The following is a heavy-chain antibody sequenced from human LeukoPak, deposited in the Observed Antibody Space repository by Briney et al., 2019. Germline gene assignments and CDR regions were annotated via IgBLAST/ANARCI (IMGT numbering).Heavy chain of an antibody. CDR3: ARGYSSADY. Sequence: GGSLILSCAASGLNVSTNNMNWVRQAPGKGLEWVSVIYRGGSTLNANSVKGRFTISRDSSRNTLFLQMNSLRAEDTAVYYCARGYSSADYWGQGTLVTVSS. V-gene: IGHV3-53*01. D-gene: IGHD5-18*01. CDR1: GLNVSTNN. J-gene: IGHJ4*02. CDR2: IYRGGST.